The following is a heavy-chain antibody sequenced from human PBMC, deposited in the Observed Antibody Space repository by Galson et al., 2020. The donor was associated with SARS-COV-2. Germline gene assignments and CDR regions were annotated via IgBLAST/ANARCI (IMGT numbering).Heavy chain of an antibody. V-gene: IGHV3-7*01. J-gene: IGHJ5*02. Sequence: TGGSLRLSCVASGFLFDTNYMSWVRQAPGKGLEWVASLHENGGGIYYVDSVKGRFTISRDNSKNSVYLQMNSLRAEDTATYYCAKGGIPAANGRVDAWGQGTLVTVSS. D-gene: IGHD2-2*01. CDR2: LHENGGGI. CDR3: AKGGIPAANGRVDA. CDR1: GFLFDTNY.